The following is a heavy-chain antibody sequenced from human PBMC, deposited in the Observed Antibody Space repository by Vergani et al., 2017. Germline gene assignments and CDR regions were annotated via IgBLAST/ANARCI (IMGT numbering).Heavy chain of an antibody. Sequence: EVQLEESGGGLVLPGRSPRLSCVASGFTSAGYAMHWVRQAPGKGLELVSGICWNSNSIGYADSVKGRFTISRDNAKNSLYLQMNSLRAEDTALYYCAKDLGTSSRGGWFDPWGQGTLVTVSS. D-gene: IGHD6-6*01. CDR1: GFTSAGYA. CDR3: AKDLGTSSRGGWFDP. J-gene: IGHJ5*02. CDR2: ICWNSNSI. V-gene: IGHV3-9*02.